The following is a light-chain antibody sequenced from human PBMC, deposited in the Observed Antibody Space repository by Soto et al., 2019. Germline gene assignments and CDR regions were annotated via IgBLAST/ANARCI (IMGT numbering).Light chain of an antibody. CDR1: QSIKKS. Sequence: DVQMTQSPSSLSASVGDRVTITCRASQSIKKSLNWYQQKPGKAPKLLIFAASNLQSGVPSRFSGSGSGTDFTLTISSLQAEDFATYYCKKNYITPLCTFGPGTKV. CDR3: KKNYITPLCT. V-gene: IGKV1-39*01. J-gene: IGKJ1*01. CDR2: AAS.